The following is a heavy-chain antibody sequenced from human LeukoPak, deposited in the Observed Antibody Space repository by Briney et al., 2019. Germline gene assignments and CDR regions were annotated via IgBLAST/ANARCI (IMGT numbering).Heavy chain of an antibody. D-gene: IGHD2-2*01. V-gene: IGHV1-2*02. J-gene: IGHJ4*02. CDR3: ARDIIVVAPAAMGY. CDR2: INPNSGGT. Sequence: ASVKVSCKASEYTFTSYYMHWVRQAPGQGLEWVGWINPNSGGTSYAQKFQGRVTMTRDTSISTAYMDLSRLRSDDTAVYYCARDIIVVAPAAMGYWGQGTLVTVSS. CDR1: EYTFTSYY.